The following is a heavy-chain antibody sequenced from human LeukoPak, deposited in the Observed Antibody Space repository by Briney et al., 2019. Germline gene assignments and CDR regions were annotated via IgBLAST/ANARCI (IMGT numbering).Heavy chain of an antibody. CDR3: ASLNY. CDR1: GFTFSSYS. Sequence: PGRSLRLSCVASGFTFSSYSMSWVRQAPRGGLEWVSSISIGGSYIYYADSVKGRFTISRDNAKNSMYLQMNSLRAEDTAVYYCASLNYWGQGTLVTVSS. V-gene: IGHV3-21*01. J-gene: IGHJ4*02. CDR2: ISIGGSYI.